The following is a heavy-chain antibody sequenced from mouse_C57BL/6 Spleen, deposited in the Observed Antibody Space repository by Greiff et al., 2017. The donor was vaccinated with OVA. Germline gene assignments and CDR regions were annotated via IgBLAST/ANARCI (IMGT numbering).Heavy chain of an antibody. V-gene: IGHV1-81*01. J-gene: IGHJ1*03. Sequence: QVQLKESGAELARPGASVKLSCKASGYTFTSYGISWVKQRTGQGLEWIGEIYPRSGNTYYNEKFKGKATLTADKSSSTAYMELRSLTSEDSAVYFCARSPYDSQWYFDVWGTGTTVTVSS. CDR2: IYPRSGNT. CDR1: GYTFTSYG. D-gene: IGHD2-4*01. CDR3: ARSPYDSQWYFDV.